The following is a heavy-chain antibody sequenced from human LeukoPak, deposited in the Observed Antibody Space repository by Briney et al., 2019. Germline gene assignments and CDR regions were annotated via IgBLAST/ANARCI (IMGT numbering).Heavy chain of an antibody. CDR2: IIPIFGTA. J-gene: IGHJ3*02. CDR3: ARDEQTEYAFDI. V-gene: IGHV1-69*01. D-gene: IGHD2-21*02. Sequence: SVKVSCKASGGTFSSYAISWVRQAPGQGLEWTGGIIPIFGTANYAQKFQGRVTITADESTSTAYMELSSLRSEDTAVYYCARDEQTEYAFDIWGQGTMVTVSS. CDR1: GGTFSSYA.